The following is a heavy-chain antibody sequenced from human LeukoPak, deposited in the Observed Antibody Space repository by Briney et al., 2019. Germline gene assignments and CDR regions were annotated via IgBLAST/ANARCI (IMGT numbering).Heavy chain of an antibody. V-gene: IGHV3-7*01. D-gene: IGHD6-19*01. CDR1: GFTFSTYW. CDR3: ARDSGIAVAGTEV. Sequence: GGSLRLSCAASGFTFSTYWMNWVRQAPGKGLEWVATIKEDGTDKYYVDSVKGRFDISRDNAKYSLFLQMNSLRAEDTAVYYCARDSGIAVAGTEVWGQGTLVTVSS. J-gene: IGHJ4*02. CDR2: IKEDGTDK.